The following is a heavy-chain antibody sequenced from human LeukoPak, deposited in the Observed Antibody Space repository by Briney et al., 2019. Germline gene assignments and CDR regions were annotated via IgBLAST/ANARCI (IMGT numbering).Heavy chain of an antibody. Sequence: ASVKVSCKASGYTFTGNFLHWVRQAPGQGLEWMGYLNPNSGGTSYAQKFQGRVTMTRDTSLTTGYMELSWLTSDDTAVYYCARASYCGAGYYYYFDSWGQGTLVIVSS. CDR2: LNPNSGGT. V-gene: IGHV1-2*02. CDR1: GYTFTGNF. J-gene: IGHJ4*02. D-gene: IGHD2-21*02. CDR3: ARASYCGAGYYYYFDS.